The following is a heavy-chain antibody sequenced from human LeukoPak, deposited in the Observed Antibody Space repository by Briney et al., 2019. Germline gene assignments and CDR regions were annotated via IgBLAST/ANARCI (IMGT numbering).Heavy chain of an antibody. D-gene: IGHD2/OR15-2a*01. CDR1: GGPFSGYF. CDR2: IHNSGTT. J-gene: IGHJ4*02. CDR3: ARRYYYNVGRFPFDF. V-gene: IGHV4-34*01. Sequence: PWGALALTCAVSGGPFSGYFWRWIRQSSGKGVEWIGEIHNSGTTNYNPSLNSRVTISEDTSKNQFYLNLSSVTAADTAVYYCARRYYYNVGRFPFDFWGQGTVVIVSS.